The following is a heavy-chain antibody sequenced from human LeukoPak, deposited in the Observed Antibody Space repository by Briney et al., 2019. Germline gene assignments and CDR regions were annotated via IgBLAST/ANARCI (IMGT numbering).Heavy chain of an antibody. V-gene: IGHV3-53*01. CDR3: ARGGPDDAFDI. CDR2: IYSGGST. CDR1: GFTVSSNY. Sequence: GGSLRLSCAASGFTVSSNYMSWVRQAPGKGLKWVSVIYSGGSTFYADSVKGRFTISRDNSKNTLYLQMNSLRAEDTAVYYCARGGPDDAFDIWGQGTMVTVSS. J-gene: IGHJ3*02. D-gene: IGHD1-14*01.